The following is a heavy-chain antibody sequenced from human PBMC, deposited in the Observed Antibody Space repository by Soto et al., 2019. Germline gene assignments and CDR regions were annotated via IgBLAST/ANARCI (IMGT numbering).Heavy chain of an antibody. CDR1: VGSISSGGYS. CDR3: ARVQAY. Sequence: PSETLSLTYAVSVGSISSGGYSCSWIRQPPGKGLEWIGYMYHSGSTYYNPSLKSRVTISIDRSKNQFSLKLSSVTAADRAGYYCARVQAYWGQGILVPVSS. J-gene: IGHJ4*02. CDR2: MYHSGST. V-gene: IGHV4-30-2*01. D-gene: IGHD1-1*01.